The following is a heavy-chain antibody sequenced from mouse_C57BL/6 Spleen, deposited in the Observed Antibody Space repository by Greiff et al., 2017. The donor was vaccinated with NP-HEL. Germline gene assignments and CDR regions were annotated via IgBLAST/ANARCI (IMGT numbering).Heavy chain of an antibody. CDR3: TRLGVVADYYAMDY. V-gene: IGHV1-15*01. Sequence: VQLQQSGAELVRPGASVTLSCKASGYTFTDYEMHWVKQTPVHGLEWIGAIDPETGGTAYNQKFKGKAILTADKSSSTAYMELRSLTSEDSAVYYCTRLGVVADYYAMDYWGQRTSVTVSS. J-gene: IGHJ4*01. CDR2: IDPETGGT. D-gene: IGHD1-1*01. CDR1: GYTFTDYE.